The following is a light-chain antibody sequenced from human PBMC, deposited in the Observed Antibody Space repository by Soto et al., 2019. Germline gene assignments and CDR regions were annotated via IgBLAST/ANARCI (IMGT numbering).Light chain of an antibody. CDR3: QQRSNWLIT. V-gene: IGKV3D-20*02. J-gene: IGKJ5*01. CDR2: GAS. CDR1: QSVSSTY. Sequence: EIVLTQSPGTLSLSPGQRASLSCRASQSVSSTYLAWYQQKPGQAPRLLIYGASSRAAGIPDRFSASGSGTDFTLTISRLEPEDFAVYYCQQRSNWLITFGQGTRLEIK.